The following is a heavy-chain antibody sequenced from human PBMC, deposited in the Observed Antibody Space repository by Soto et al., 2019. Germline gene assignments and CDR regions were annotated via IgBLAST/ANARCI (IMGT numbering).Heavy chain of an antibody. CDR1: GFTFDDYA. J-gene: IGHJ4*02. D-gene: IGHD6-13*01. Sequence: EVQLVESGGGLVQPGRSLRLSCAASGFTFDDYAMHWVRQAPGKGLEWVSGISWNSGSIGYADSVKGRFTISRDNAKNYLYLQMNSLRAEDTALYYCAKDMGRLKQQLVHTNFDYWGQGTLVTVSS. V-gene: IGHV3-9*01. CDR2: ISWNSGSI. CDR3: AKDMGRLKQQLVHTNFDY.